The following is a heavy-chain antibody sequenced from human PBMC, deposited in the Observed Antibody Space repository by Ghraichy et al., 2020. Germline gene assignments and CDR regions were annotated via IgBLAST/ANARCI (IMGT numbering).Heavy chain of an antibody. CDR1: GGSIISSSSYS. CDR3: ARKGRGLGYCSSVSCSHVFDI. CDR2: VYYSGST. J-gene: IGHJ3*02. V-gene: IGHV4-39*07. D-gene: IGHD2-15*01. Sequence: SQTLSLTCTVSGGSIISSSSYSWGWIRQPPGKGLEWIGNVYYSGSTYYNPSLKSRVTISVDTSKNQFSLKLTSVTAADTAVYYCARKGRGLGYCSSVSCSHVFDIWGQGTMITVSS.